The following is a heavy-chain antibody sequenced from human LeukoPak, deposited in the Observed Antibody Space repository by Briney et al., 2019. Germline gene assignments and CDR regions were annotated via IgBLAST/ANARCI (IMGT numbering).Heavy chain of an antibody. CDR2: ISSSSRHI. CDR3: VRDFSTVTTAYLHH. CDR1: GFTFSSYS. D-gene: IGHD4-17*01. J-gene: IGHJ1*01. Sequence: GGSLGLSCAASGFTFSSYSMNWVRQAPGKGLEWVSSISSSSRHIYYADSVKGRFTIFRDDAKNSLFLQMDSLRVEDTAMYYCVRDFSTVTTAYLHHWGQGTLLTVSS. V-gene: IGHV3-21*04.